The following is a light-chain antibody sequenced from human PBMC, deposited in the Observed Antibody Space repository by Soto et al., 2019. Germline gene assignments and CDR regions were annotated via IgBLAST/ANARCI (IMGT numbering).Light chain of an antibody. CDR2: KAS. Sequence: DIQMPQSPSTLSGSVGDRVTITCRASQTISSCLAWYQQKPGKAPKLLIYKASTLKSGVPSRFSGSGSGTEFPLTISSLQPDDFATYYCQHYNSYSEAFGLGTKVELK. V-gene: IGKV1-5*03. CDR3: QHYNSYSEA. J-gene: IGKJ1*01. CDR1: QTISSC.